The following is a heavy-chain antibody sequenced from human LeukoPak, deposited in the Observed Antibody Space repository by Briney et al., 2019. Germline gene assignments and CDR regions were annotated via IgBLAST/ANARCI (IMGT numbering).Heavy chain of an antibody. CDR3: ARVGIAAAYYYYYYMDV. V-gene: IGHV3-11*04. D-gene: IGHD6-13*01. CDR2: ISSSGSTI. J-gene: IGHJ6*03. CDR1: GFTFSDYY. Sequence: PGGSLRLSCAASGFTFSDYYMSWIRQAPGKGLEWVSYISSSGSTIYYADSVKGRFTISRDNAKNSLYLQMNSLRADDTAVYYCARVGIAAAYYYYYYMDVWGKGTTVTISS.